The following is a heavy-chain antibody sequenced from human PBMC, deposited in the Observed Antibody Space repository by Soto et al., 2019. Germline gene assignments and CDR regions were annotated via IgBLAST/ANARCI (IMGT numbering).Heavy chain of an antibody. CDR2: IYTSGST. CDR1: GGSISSYY. V-gene: IGHV4-4*07. CDR3: ASGVSSRYYYGMDV. D-gene: IGHD2-8*01. Sequence: TSETLSLTCTVFGGSISSYYWSWIRQPAGKGLEWIGRIYTSGSTNYNPSLKSRVTMSVDTSKNQFSLKLSSVTAADTAVYYCASGVSSRYYYGMDVWGQGTTVTVSS. J-gene: IGHJ6*02.